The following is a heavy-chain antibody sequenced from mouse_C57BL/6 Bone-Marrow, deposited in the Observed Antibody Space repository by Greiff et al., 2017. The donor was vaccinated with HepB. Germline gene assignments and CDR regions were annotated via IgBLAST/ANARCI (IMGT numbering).Heavy chain of an antibody. CDR3: APYYYGSSYYFDY. CDR1: GYTFTSYG. V-gene: IGHV1-81*01. CDR2: IYPRSGNT. Sequence: VQLQQSGAELARPGASVKLSCKASGYTFTSYGISWVKQRTGQGLEWIGEIYPRSGNTYYNEKFKGKATLTADKFSSTAYMELRSLTSEDSAVYFCAPYYYGSSYYFDYWGQGTTLTVSS. D-gene: IGHD1-1*01. J-gene: IGHJ2*01.